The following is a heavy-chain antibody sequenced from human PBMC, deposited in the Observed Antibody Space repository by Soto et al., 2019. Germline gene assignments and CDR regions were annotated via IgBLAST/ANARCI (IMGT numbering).Heavy chain of an antibody. CDR3: AADGIAAAGDFDY. J-gene: IGHJ4*02. V-gene: IGHV1-58*01. D-gene: IGHD6-13*01. CDR1: GFTFTSSA. CDR2: IVVGSGNT. Sequence: SVKVSCKASGFTFTSSAVQWVRQARGQRLEWIGWIVVGSGNTNYAQKFQERVTITRDMSTSTAYMELSSLRSDDTAVYYCAADGIAAAGDFDYWGQGTLVTVSS.